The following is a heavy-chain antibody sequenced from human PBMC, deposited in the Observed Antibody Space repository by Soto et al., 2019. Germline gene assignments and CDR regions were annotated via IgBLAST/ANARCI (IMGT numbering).Heavy chain of an antibody. J-gene: IGHJ1*01. Sequence: ASVKVSCKTSGYIFTAYSMHWVRQAPGQGLEWMGVVNPSGGSAHYAQSFEGRVTLTRDTSTSTFYMELSSLRSEDTAVYYCAREEDCRGGTCYSEYFHHWGQGTLVTVSS. D-gene: IGHD2-15*01. V-gene: IGHV1-46*01. CDR2: VNPSGGSA. CDR1: GYIFTAYS. CDR3: AREEDCRGGTCYSEYFHH.